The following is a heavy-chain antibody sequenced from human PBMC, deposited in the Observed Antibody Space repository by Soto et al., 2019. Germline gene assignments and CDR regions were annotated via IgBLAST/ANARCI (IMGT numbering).Heavy chain of an antibody. CDR1: GGSISSTSYY. D-gene: IGHD2-15*01. J-gene: IGHJ4*02. Sequence: NPSETLSLTCTVSGGSISSTSYYWGWIRQTPGKGLEWIASIYYSGSTYYNPSLKSRVSISVDTSKNQFSLKLASVTAADTAVYYCARDPPSSGATHNSFDYWGQGTQVTVSS. V-gene: IGHV4-39*02. CDR2: IYYSGST. CDR3: ARDPPSSGATHNSFDY.